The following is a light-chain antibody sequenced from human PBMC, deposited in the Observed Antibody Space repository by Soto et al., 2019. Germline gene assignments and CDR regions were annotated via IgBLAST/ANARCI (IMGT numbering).Light chain of an antibody. CDR2: GAS. J-gene: IGKJ1*01. V-gene: IGKV3-20*01. CDR1: QSVSSNY. Sequence: EIVLTQSPGTLSLSPGESATLSCRASQSVSSNYLAWYQQKPGQAPRLLMYGASSRATGIPDRFSGSGSGTDFTLTISRLEPEDFAVYYGQQYGGSPWTFGQGTKVEIK. CDR3: QQYGGSPWT.